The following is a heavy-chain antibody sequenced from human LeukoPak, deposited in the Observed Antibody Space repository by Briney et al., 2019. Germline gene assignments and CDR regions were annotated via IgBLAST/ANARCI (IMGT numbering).Heavy chain of an antibody. Sequence: GGSPRLSCAASGFTFSGSAMHWVRQASGKGLEWVGRIRSKANSYATTYAASVKGRFTISRDDSKNTAYLQMNSLKTEDTAVYYCTRTYGDYASFENVWGQGTTVTVSS. CDR2: IRSKANSYAT. D-gene: IGHD4-17*01. CDR1: GFTFSGSA. V-gene: IGHV3-73*01. J-gene: IGHJ6*02. CDR3: TRTYGDYASFENV.